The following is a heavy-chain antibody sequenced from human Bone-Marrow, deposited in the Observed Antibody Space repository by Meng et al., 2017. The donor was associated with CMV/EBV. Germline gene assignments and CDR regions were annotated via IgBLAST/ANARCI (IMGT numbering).Heavy chain of an antibody. Sequence: ASVKVSCKASGYTFSDYFLHWVRQAPGQGLEWMGWINPKSGVTNYAQRFQDRVTMTTDTSIRTVYMDLSRLTSDDTAIFYCARDLGVGAAGDWGQGNLVTVSS. J-gene: IGHJ4*01. D-gene: IGHD3-3*01. CDR1: GYTFSDYF. CDR3: ARDLGVGAAGD. V-gene: IGHV1-2*02. CDR2: INPKSGVT.